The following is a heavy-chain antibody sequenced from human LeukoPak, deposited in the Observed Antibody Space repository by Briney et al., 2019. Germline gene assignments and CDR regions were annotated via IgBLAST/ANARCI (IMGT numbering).Heavy chain of an antibody. Sequence: SETLSLTCAVYGGSSSGYYWSWIRQPPGKGLEWIGEINHSGSTNYNPSLKSRVTISVDTSKNQFSLKLSSVTAADTAVYYCARGQRIWGKGTTVTVSS. J-gene: IGHJ6*04. D-gene: IGHD2-15*01. V-gene: IGHV4-34*01. CDR3: ARGQRI. CDR1: GGSSSGYY. CDR2: INHSGST.